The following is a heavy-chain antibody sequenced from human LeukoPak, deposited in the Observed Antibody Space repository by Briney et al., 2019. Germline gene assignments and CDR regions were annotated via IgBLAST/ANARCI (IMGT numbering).Heavy chain of an antibody. CDR2: IYYSGST. J-gene: IGHJ6*03. V-gene: IGHV4-39*02. Sequence: SETLSLTCTVSGGSISSSSYYWGWIRQPPGKGLEWIGSIYYSGSTYYNPSLKSRVTISVDTSKNQFSLKLSSVTAADTAVYYCAREPVVPAAYYYYYMDVWGKGTTVTVSS. D-gene: IGHD2-2*01. CDR1: GGSISSSSYY. CDR3: AREPVVPAAYYYYYMDV.